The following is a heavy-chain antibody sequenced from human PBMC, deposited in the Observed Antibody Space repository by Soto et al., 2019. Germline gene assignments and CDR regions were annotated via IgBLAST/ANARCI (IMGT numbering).Heavy chain of an antibody. CDR1: GGSFSGYY. Sequence: SETLSLTCAVYGGSFSGYYWSWIRQPPGKGLEWIGEINHSGSTNYNPSLKSRVTISVDTSKNQFSLKLSSVTAADTAVYYCARNYRSSGCYLPQTYYYYYGMDVWGQGTTVTVSS. D-gene: IGHD6-19*01. CDR2: INHSGST. CDR3: ARNYRSSGCYLPQTYYYYYGMDV. V-gene: IGHV4-34*01. J-gene: IGHJ6*02.